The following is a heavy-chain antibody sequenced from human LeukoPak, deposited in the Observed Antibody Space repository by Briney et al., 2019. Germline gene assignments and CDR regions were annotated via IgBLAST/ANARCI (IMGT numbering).Heavy chain of an antibody. V-gene: IGHV4-34*01. CDR2: INHSGST. Sequence: SETLSLTCAVYGGSFSGYYWSWIRQPPGKGLEWIGEINHSGSTNYNPSLKSRVTISVDTSKNQFSLKLSSVTAADTAVYYCARIGADSSGYYSDFDYWGQGTLVTVSS. CDR3: ARIGADSSGYYSDFDY. CDR1: GGSFSGYY. D-gene: IGHD3-22*01. J-gene: IGHJ4*02.